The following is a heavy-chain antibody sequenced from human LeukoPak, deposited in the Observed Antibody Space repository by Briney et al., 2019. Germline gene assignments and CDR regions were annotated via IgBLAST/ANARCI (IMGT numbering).Heavy chain of an antibody. CDR3: AKDRLVGARHQNWFDP. J-gene: IGHJ5*02. Sequence: GGSLRLSCAASGFTFSSYAMHWVRQAPGKGLEWVAVISYDGSNKYYADSVKGRFTISRDNSKNTLYLQMNSLRAEDTAVYYCAKDRLVGARHQNWFDPWGQGTLVTVSS. CDR2: ISYDGSNK. CDR1: GFTFSSYA. V-gene: IGHV3-30*04. D-gene: IGHD1-26*01.